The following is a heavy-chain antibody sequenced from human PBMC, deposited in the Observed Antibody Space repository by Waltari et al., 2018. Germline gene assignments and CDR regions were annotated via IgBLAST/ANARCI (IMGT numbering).Heavy chain of an antibody. CDR1: GGSISSSNYY. CDR2: TYYRAKP. V-gene: IGHV4-39*01. D-gene: IGHD3-16*01. CDR3: ARHMTSNPYYYYMDV. J-gene: IGHJ6*03. Sequence: QLQLQESGPGLVKPSETLSLICTVSGGSISSSNYYWGWIRQPPGKGLEWIGSTYYRAKPYYSPSLKSPVTISADTSKNQFSLKLNSVTAADAAVYFCARHMTSNPYYYYMDVWGKGTAVPVS.